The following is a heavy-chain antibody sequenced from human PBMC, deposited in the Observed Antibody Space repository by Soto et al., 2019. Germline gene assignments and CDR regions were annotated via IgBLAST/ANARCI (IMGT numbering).Heavy chain of an antibody. CDR2: ISSSSSYI. V-gene: IGHV3-21*01. D-gene: IGHD2-21*02. CDR1: GFTFSSYS. Sequence: GGSLRLSCAASGFTFSSYSMTWVRQAPGKGLEWVSSISSSSSYIYNADSVKGRFTISRDNAKNSLYLQMNSLRAEDTAVYYCAREPHIVVVTAIRYYYGMDVWGQGTTVTVSS. CDR3: AREPHIVVVTAIRYYYGMDV. J-gene: IGHJ6*02.